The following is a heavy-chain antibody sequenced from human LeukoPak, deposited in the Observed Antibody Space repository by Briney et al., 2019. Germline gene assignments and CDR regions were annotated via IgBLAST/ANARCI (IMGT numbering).Heavy chain of an antibody. CDR2: ISSSGSTI. V-gene: IGHV3-11*01. J-gene: IGHJ4*02. CDR3: ARARGGDWSSDDV. CDR1: GFTFSDYY. D-gene: IGHD2-21*02. Sequence: GGSLRLSCAASGFTFSDYYMSWIRQAPGQGLEWVSYISSSGSTIYYAGSVKGRFTISRDNAKNSLYLQMNSLRAEDTAVYYCARARGGDWSSDDVWGQGTLVTVSS.